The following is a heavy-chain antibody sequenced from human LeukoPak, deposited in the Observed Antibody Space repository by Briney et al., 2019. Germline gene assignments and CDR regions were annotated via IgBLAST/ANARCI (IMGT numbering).Heavy chain of an antibody. CDR2: INTDGSST. D-gene: IGHD6-19*01. CDR1: GFTFSSYW. Sequence: GGSLRLSCAASGFTFSSYWMHWVRQAPGKGLVWVSRINTDGSSTTYADSVKGRFTFSRDNAKNTLFLQMNSLRTEDTAVYYCAGGEYGSAWPNIDYWGQGTLVTVSS. CDR3: AGGEYGSAWPNIDY. V-gene: IGHV3-74*01. J-gene: IGHJ4*02.